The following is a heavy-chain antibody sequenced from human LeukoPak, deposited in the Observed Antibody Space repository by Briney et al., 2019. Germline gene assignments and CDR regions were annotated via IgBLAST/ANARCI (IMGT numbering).Heavy chain of an antibody. CDR2: LNSDGTNT. CDR3: ARGGYGHLSPFDY. V-gene: IGHV3-74*01. J-gene: IGHJ4*02. CDR1: GFTFSSYW. Sequence: GGSLRLSCAASGFTFSSYWMHWVRQAPGKGLVWVSRLNSDGTNTYHADSVKGRVTISRDNAKNTVYLEMNSLRAEDTAVYYCARGGYGHLSPFDYWGQGTLVTVSS. D-gene: IGHD5-18*01.